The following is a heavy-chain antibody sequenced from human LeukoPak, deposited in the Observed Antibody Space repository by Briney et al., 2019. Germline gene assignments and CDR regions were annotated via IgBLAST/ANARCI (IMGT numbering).Heavy chain of an antibody. D-gene: IGHD3-10*01. V-gene: IGHV3-7*01. J-gene: IGHJ4*02. CDR2: IKQDGSEK. CDR1: GFTFSNYW. CDR3: AGGVHYFDY. Sequence: GGSLRLSCAASGFTFSNYWMSWVRQAPGKGLEWVANIKQDGSEKYYVDSVKGRFTISRDNAKNSLYLQMNSLRAEDTDVYYCAGGVHYFDYWGQGTLVTVSS.